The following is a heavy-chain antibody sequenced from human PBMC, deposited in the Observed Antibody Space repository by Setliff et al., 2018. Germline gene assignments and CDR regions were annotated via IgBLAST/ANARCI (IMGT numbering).Heavy chain of an antibody. Sequence: LRLSCAASGFTFSAYVMTWVRQAPGKGLEWVSSIHGEGINTYYADSVKGRFTISRDNSKNTLFLQMNSLRADDTAVYYCMKKIIAGGGPPYDYSDYWGQGTLVTVSS. J-gene: IGHJ4*02. D-gene: IGHD1-26*01. CDR1: GFTFSAYV. CDR3: MKKIIAGGGPPYDYSDY. V-gene: IGHV3-23*01. CDR2: IHGEGINT.